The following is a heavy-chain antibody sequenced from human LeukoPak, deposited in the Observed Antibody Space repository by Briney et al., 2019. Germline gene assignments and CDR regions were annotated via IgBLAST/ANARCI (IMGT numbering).Heavy chain of an antibody. CDR1: GFIFSSYS. CDR3: ARAIRGGPDY. Sequence: GGSLRLSCAASGFIFSSYSMNWVRQAPGKGLEWVSFISSSSGYIYYADSVKGRFTISRDNAKNSLYLQMNSLRAEDTAVYYCARAIRGGPDYWGQGTLVTVSS. J-gene: IGHJ4*02. V-gene: IGHV3-21*01. CDR2: ISSSSGYI. D-gene: IGHD4-23*01.